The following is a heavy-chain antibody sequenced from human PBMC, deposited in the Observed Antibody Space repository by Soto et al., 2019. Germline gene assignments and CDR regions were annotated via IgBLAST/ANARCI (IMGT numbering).Heavy chain of an antibody. CDR3: VSWVSAHFDY. Sequence: PGESLKISCKGSGYSFTSYWIGWVRQMPGKGLEWMGIIYPGDSDTRYSPSFQGRFTVSRDNSKDTVDLQMNSLRAEDTAVYYCVSWVSAHFDYWGQGTLVTVSS. D-gene: IGHD2-8*01. V-gene: IGHV5-51*01. CDR2: IYPGDSDT. J-gene: IGHJ4*02. CDR1: GYSFTSYW.